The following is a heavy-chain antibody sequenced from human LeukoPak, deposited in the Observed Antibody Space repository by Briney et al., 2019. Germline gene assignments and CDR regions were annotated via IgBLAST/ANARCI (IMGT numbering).Heavy chain of an antibody. CDR2: ISGSGGRT. Sequence: GGSLRLSCAASGCTFSSDAMSWVRQAPGTGLGWVSAISGSGGRTSYADSVKGRFTISRDNSKNTLYLQMNSLRAEDTAVYYCAKEASSPFDYWGQGTLVTVSS. J-gene: IGHJ4*02. CDR1: GCTFSSDA. D-gene: IGHD6-6*01. CDR3: AKEASSPFDY. V-gene: IGHV3-23*01.